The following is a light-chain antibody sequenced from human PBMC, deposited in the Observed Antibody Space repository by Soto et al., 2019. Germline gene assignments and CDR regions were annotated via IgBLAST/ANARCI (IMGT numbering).Light chain of an antibody. Sequence: DIVMTQSPLSLPVTPGEPASISCRSSQSLLHSNGYNYLDWYLQKPGQSPQLLSYLGSNLASGVPDMFSGTGSRTDFTVKISTVEAEDVRVYYCMQDLKTPRTFGPGNKVDTK. CDR2: LGS. V-gene: IGKV2-28*01. CDR1: QSLLHSNGYNY. J-gene: IGKJ3*01. CDR3: MQDLKTPRT.